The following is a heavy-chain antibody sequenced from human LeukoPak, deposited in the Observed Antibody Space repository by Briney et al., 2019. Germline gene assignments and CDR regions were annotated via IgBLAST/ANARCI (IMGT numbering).Heavy chain of an antibody. CDR2: INPNSGGT. J-gene: IGHJ4*02. D-gene: IGHD2-2*01. CDR3: ARGVVLVPAANHYDY. V-gene: IGHV1-2*02. CDR1: GYTFTGYY. Sequence: ASVKVSCKASGYTFTGYYMHWVRQAPGQGLEWMGWINPNSGGTNYAQKFQGRVTMTRDTSISTAYMELSRLRSDDTAVYYCARGVVLVPAANHYDYWGQGTLVTVSS.